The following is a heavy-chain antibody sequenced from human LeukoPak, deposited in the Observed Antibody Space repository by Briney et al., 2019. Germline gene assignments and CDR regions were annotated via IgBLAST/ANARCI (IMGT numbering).Heavy chain of an antibody. CDR1: GGTFSSYA. D-gene: IGHD3-22*01. Sequence: SVKVSCKASGGTFSSYAISWVRQAPGQGLEWMGGIIPIFGTANYAQKFQGRVTITTDESTSTAYMELSSLRSEDTAVYYCARAQARTYYYDSSGYYLDYWGQGTLVTVSS. CDR3: ARAQARTYYYDSSGYYLDY. J-gene: IGHJ4*02. V-gene: IGHV1-69*05. CDR2: IIPIFGTA.